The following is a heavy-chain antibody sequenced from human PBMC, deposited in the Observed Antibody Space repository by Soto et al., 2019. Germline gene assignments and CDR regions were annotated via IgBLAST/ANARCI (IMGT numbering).Heavy chain of an antibody. CDR2: ISWNSNTI. Sequence: PGGSLRLSCAASGFTFDNYAMHWVRQAPGKGLEWVSGISWNSNTIAYADSVKGRFTISRDNAKNSLYLQMNSLTAEDTAVYYCAREIVAGGYFDYWGQGTVVTVSS. V-gene: IGHV3-9*01. CDR3: AREIVAGGYFDY. J-gene: IGHJ4*02. CDR1: GFTFDNYA. D-gene: IGHD2-21*01.